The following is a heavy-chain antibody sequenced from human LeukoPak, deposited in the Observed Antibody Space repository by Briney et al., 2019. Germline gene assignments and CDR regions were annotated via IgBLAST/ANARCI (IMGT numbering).Heavy chain of an antibody. V-gene: IGHV4-38-2*02. CDR2: MYHSGST. J-gene: IGHJ5*02. CDR3: ARVPGPNWFDP. Sequence: PSETLSLTCTVSDYSISSGYYWGWIRQPPAKGLEWIGSMYHSGSTYYNPSLKSRVTISVDTSKNQFSLKLSSVTAADTAIYYCARVPGPNWFDPWGQGTLVTVSS. CDR1: DYSISSGYY.